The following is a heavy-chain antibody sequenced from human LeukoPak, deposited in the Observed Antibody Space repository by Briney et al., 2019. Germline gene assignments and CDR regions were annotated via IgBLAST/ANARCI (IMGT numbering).Heavy chain of an antibody. CDR2: INPSGGST. D-gene: IGHD6-19*01. V-gene: IGHV1-46*01. CDR1: GYTFTSYY. Sequence: ASVKVSCKASGYTFTSYYMHWVRQAPGQGLEWMGIINPSGGSTSYAQKFQGRVTMTRDTSTSTVYMELSSLRSEDTAVYYCARDPVPADSGWYLLFDYWGQGTLVTVSS. CDR3: ARDPVPADSGWYLLFDY. J-gene: IGHJ4*02.